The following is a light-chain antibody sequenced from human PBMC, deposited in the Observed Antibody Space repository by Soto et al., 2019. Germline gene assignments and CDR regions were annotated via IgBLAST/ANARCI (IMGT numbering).Light chain of an antibody. J-gene: IGKJ3*01. CDR1: QSVSSSY. Sequence: EIVLTQSPGTLSLSPGERATLSCRASQSVSSSYLAWYQQKPGQAPRLLIHGASSRATGIPDRFSGSGSGTEFTLTISRLEPEDFAVYYCQQYGSSRGFTFGPGTKVDIK. CDR3: QQYGSSRGFT. V-gene: IGKV3-20*01. CDR2: GAS.